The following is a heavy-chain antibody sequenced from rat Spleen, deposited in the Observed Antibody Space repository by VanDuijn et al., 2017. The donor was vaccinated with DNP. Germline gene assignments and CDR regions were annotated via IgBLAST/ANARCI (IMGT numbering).Heavy chain of an antibody. D-gene: IGHD1-12*02. J-gene: IGHJ4*01. Sequence: QVQLKESGPGLVQPSQTLSLTCTVAGFSLTIYSVSWVRQPSGRGPEWMGRMWYDGDTAYNSALKSRLSISRDTSKNQVFLKMNSLQTDDTGTYYCTRDQDYYYDGGYYPTMDAWGQGTSVTVSS. CDR3: TRDQDYYYDGGYYPTMDA. V-gene: IGHV2-63*01. CDR1: GFSLTIYS. CDR2: MWYDGDT.